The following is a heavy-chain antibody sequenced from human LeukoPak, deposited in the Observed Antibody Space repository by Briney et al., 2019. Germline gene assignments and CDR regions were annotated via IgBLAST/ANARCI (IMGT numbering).Heavy chain of an antibody. J-gene: IGHJ4*02. D-gene: IGHD3-10*01. V-gene: IGHV3-23*01. CDR3: AKSDGSGSYWGLDY. CDR1: GFTFSSYA. CDR2: ISGSGGST. Sequence: PGGPLRLSCAASGFTFSSYAMSWVRQAPGKGLEWVSAISGSGGSTYYADSAKGRFTISRDNSKNTLYLQMNSLRAEDTAVYYCAKSDGSGSYWGLDYWGQGTLVTVSS.